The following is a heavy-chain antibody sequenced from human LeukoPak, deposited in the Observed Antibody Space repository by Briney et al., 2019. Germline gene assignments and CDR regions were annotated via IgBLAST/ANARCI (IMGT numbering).Heavy chain of an antibody. J-gene: IGHJ5*02. D-gene: IGHD1-1*01. V-gene: IGHV3-53*01. CDR3: AREKNGITGLWFDP. Sequence: GGSLRLSCAASGFTVSSNYMSWVRQAPGKGLEWVSVIYSGGSTYYADSVKGRFTISRDNSKNTLYLQMNSLRAEDTAVYYCAREKNGITGLWFDPWGQGTLVTVSS. CDR1: GFTVSSNY. CDR2: IYSGGST.